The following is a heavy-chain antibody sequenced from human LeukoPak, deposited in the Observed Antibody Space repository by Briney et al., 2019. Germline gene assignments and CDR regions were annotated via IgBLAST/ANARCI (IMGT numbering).Heavy chain of an antibody. V-gene: IGHV1-69*04. CDR3: AKGGYCSGGSCYGMDV. CDR1: GGTFSSYA. J-gene: IGHJ6*02. CDR2: IIPILGIT. Sequence: ASVKVSCKASGGTFSSYAISWVRQAPGQGLEWMGRIIPILGITNYAQKFRGRVTITADKSTSTAYMELSSLRSEDTAVYYCAKGGYCSGGSCYGMDVWGQGTTVTVSS. D-gene: IGHD2-15*01.